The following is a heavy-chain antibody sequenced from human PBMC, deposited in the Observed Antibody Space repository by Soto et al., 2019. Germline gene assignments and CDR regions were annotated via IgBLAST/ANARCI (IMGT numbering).Heavy chain of an antibody. D-gene: IGHD2-15*01. Sequence: ASVKVSCKASGYTFTSYAMHWVRQAPGQRLEWMGWINAGNGNTKYSQKFQGRVTITRDTSASTAYMELSSLRSEDTAVYYCARVRCSGGSCELFEYWGQGTLVTVSS. CDR2: INAGNGNT. CDR3: ARVRCSGGSCELFEY. V-gene: IGHV1-3*01. J-gene: IGHJ4*02. CDR1: GYTFTSYA.